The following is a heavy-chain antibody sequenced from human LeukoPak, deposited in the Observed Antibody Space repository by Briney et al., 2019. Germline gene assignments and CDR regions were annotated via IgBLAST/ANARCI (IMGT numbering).Heavy chain of an antibody. J-gene: IGHJ6*02. CDR3: ARVMGNYYGSGSDV. CDR1: GGSISSGGYY. Sequence: SETLSLTCTVSGGSISSGGYYWSWIRQHPGKGLEWIGYIYYSGSTYYNPSLKSRVTISVDTSKNQFSLKLSSVTAADTAVYYCARVMGNYYGSGSDVWGQGTTVTVSS. V-gene: IGHV4-31*03. D-gene: IGHD3-10*01. CDR2: IYYSGST.